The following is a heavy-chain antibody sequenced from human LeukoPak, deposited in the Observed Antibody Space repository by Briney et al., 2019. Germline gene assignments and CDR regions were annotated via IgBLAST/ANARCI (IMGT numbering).Heavy chain of an antibody. D-gene: IGHD4/OR15-4a*01. CDR2: ISYDGSNK. J-gene: IGHJ3*02. V-gene: IGHV3-30*03. Sequence: PGGSLRLSCAASGFTFSSYGMHWVRQAPGKGLEWVAVISYDGSNKYYADSVKGRFTISRDNSKNTLYLQMNSLRAEDTAVYYCARDGLGTDMVPKPSDAFDIWGQGTMVTVSS. CDR1: GFTFSSYG. CDR3: ARDGLGTDMVPKPSDAFDI.